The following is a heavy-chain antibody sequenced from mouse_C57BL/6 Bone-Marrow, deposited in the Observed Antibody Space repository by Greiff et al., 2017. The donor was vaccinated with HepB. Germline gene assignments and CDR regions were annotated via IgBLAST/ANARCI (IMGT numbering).Heavy chain of an antibody. Sequence: EVKLMESGGGLVQPGGSLSLSCAASGFTFTDYYMSWVRQPPGKALEWLGFIRNKANGYTTEYSASVKGLFTISRDNSQSILYLQMNALRAEDSATYYCARWGKDYGSSGFDYWGQGTTLTVSS. CDR1: GFTFTDYY. V-gene: IGHV7-3*01. J-gene: IGHJ2*01. CDR3: ARWGKDYGSSGFDY. CDR2: IRNKANGYTT. D-gene: IGHD1-1*01.